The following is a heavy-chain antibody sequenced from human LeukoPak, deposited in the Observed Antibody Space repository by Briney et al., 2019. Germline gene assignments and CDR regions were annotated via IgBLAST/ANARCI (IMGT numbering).Heavy chain of an antibody. D-gene: IGHD3-22*01. Sequence: SETLSLTCTVSGGSISTYYWSWIRQPPGKGLEWIGYIYYSGTTNYNPSLNSRVTISVDTSKNQFSLKLSSVTAADTAVYYCARGGNRTYYYDSSGHYAWGQGTLVTVSS. V-gene: IGHV4-59*12. CDR1: GGSISTYY. CDR3: ARGGNRTYYYDSSGHYA. J-gene: IGHJ5*02. CDR2: IYYSGTT.